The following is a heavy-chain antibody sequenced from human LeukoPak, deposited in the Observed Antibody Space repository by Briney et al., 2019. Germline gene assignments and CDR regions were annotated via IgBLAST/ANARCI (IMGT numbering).Heavy chain of an antibody. D-gene: IGHD3-10*01. Sequence: GGSLRLSCAASGFTVSSNFMSWVRQAPGKGLEWVSFIYSGGSTYYADSVKGRFTISRDNSKNTLYLQMNSLRAEDTAVYYCARGSGYLSFYYMDVWGKGTTVTVSS. CDR1: GFTVSSNF. J-gene: IGHJ6*03. CDR2: IYSGGST. CDR3: ARGSGYLSFYYMDV. V-gene: IGHV3-53*01.